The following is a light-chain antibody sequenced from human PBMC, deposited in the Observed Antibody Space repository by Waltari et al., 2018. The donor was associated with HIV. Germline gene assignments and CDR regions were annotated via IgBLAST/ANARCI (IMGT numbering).Light chain of an antibody. Sequence: QSALTQPRSVSGSPGQSLTVSCTEASSDVGGYDSVSWYQQHPGKAPKLIIYDFTKRPSGVPGRFSGSRSGDTASLTISGLQADDEADYYCCSYAGSYSYVFGAGTRVIVL. J-gene: IGLJ1*01. CDR1: SSDVGGYDS. CDR2: DFT. V-gene: IGLV2-11*01. CDR3: CSYAGSYSYV.